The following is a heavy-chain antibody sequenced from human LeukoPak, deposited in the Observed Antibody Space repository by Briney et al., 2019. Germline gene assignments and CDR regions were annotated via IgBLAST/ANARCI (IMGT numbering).Heavy chain of an antibody. J-gene: IGHJ3*02. V-gene: IGHV1-2*02. CDR1: GYTFTGYY. CDR3: ARTRRTYYYDRSGRPPPDAFDI. D-gene: IGHD3-22*01. CDR2: INPNSGGT. Sequence: ASVKVSCKASGYTFTGYYMHWVRQAPGQGLEWMGWINPNSGGTNYAQKFQGRVTMTRDMSTSTAYMELSSLRSEDTAVYYCARTRRTYYYDRSGRPPPDAFDIWGQGTMVTVSS.